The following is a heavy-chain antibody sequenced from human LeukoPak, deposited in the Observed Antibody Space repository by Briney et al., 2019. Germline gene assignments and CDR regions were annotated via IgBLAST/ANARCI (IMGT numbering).Heavy chain of an antibody. J-gene: IGHJ1*01. CDR1: GYVFTVYY. Sequence: ASVRVSSAASGYVFTVYYMRWVRQAPGQGLEWMGWINPNSGGRNYAQKFQGRVTMTRDTSISTAHMELSRLSSDDTAVYYCAKSIRESALAGKGLFDGWSQRSLVTVS. D-gene: IGHD6-19*01. CDR2: INPNSGGR. CDR3: AKSIRESALAGKGLFDG. V-gene: IGHV1-2*02.